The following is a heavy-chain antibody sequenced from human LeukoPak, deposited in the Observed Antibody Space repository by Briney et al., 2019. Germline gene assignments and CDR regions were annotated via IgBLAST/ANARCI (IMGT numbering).Heavy chain of an antibody. D-gene: IGHD6-19*01. CDR1: GFTFSSYA. V-gene: IGHV3-30-3*02. J-gene: IGHJ4*02. CDR2: ISYDGSNK. Sequence: PSGGSLRLSCAASGFTFSSYAMHWVRQAPGKGLEWVAVISYDGSNKYYADSVKGRFTISRDNSKNTLYLQMNSLRAEDTAVYYCASSGSSGWYFDYWGQGTLVTVSS. CDR3: ASSGSSGWYFDY.